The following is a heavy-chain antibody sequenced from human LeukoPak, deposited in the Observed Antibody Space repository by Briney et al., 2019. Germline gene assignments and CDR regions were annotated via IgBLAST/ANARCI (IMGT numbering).Heavy chain of an antibody. Sequence: GGSLRLSCAASGFTFSSYNMNWVRQAPGKGLEWVSYISSSGSTIYYADSVKGRFTISRDNAKNSLYLQMNSLRAEDTAVYYCARDLGSGWYYFDYWGQGTLVTVSS. J-gene: IGHJ4*02. D-gene: IGHD6-19*01. CDR1: GFTFSSYN. V-gene: IGHV3-48*04. CDR2: ISSSGSTI. CDR3: ARDLGSGWYYFDY.